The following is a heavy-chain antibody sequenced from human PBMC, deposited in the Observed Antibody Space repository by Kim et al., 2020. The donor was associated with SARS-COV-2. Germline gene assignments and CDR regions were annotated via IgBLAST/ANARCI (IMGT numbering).Heavy chain of an antibody. CDR1: GFTFSSYS. V-gene: IGHV3-48*02. CDR2: ISSSSSTI. Sequence: GGSLRLSCAASGFTFSSYSMNWVRQAPGKGLEWVSYISSSSSTIYYADSVKGRFTISRDNAKNSLYLQMNSLRDEDTAVYYCAREGPYSSSWYPLGTVNFYYWGPGTLVTVSP. D-gene: IGHD6-13*01. CDR3: AREGPYSSSWYPLGTVNFYY. J-gene: IGHJ4*02.